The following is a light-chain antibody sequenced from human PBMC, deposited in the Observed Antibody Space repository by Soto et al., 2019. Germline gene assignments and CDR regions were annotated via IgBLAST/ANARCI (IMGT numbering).Light chain of an antibody. CDR1: QSVSSSY. V-gene: IGKV3-20*01. CDR2: GAS. CDR3: QQYGSSPSLT. J-gene: IGKJ4*01. Sequence: EIVLTQSPGTLSLSPGERATLSCRASQSVSSSYLAWYQQKPGQAPRLLIYGASSRATGSPDRFSGSGSGTDFTLTISRLEPEDFAVYYCQQYGSSPSLTFGGGTKVDI.